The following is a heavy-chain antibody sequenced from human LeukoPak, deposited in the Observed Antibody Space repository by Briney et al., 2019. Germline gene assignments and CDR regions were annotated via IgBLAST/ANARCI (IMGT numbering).Heavy chain of an antibody. CDR3: ARESNCSGGSRPKNNWFDP. J-gene: IGHJ5*02. Sequence: SETLSLTCTVSGDSLSSYYWSWIRQTPGKGLEWIGYMYHSGITKYNPSLKSRVTISVDTSKNQFSLKLSSVTAADTAVYYCARESNCSGGSRPKNNWFDPWGQGTLVTVSS. D-gene: IGHD2-15*01. CDR1: GDSLSSYY. V-gene: IGHV4-59*01. CDR2: MYHSGIT.